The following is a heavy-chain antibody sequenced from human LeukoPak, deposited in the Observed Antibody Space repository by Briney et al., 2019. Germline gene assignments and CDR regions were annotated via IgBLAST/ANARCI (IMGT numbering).Heavy chain of an antibody. CDR2: IIPIFGTP. CDR3: ARAAPTGGMDFDY. Sequence: ASVKVSCKASGCTFSSYAISWVRQAPGQGLEWMGGIIPIFGTPNYAQKFQGRVTITTDESKSTAYMELSSLRSEDTAVYYCARAAPTGGMDFDYWGQGTLVTVSS. D-gene: IGHD7-27*01. V-gene: IGHV1-69*05. J-gene: IGHJ4*02. CDR1: GCTFSSYA.